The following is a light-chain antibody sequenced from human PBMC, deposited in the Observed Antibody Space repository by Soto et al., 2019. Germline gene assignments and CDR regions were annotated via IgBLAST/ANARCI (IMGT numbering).Light chain of an antibody. V-gene: IGKV1-39*01. CDR2: AAS. J-gene: IGKJ5*01. CDR3: QQSYSTVIT. CDR1: QSISSY. Sequence: IQMTQSPSSLSASVGDRVTITCRASQSISSYLNWYQQKPGKAPKLLIYAASSLQSGVPSRFSGSGSGTDFTLTISSLQPEDFATYYCQQSYSTVITFGQGTRLGIK.